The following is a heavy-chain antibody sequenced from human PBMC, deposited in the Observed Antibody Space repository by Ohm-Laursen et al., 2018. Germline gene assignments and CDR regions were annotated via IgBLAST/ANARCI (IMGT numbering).Heavy chain of an antibody. V-gene: IGHV3-23*01. CDR2: ISGSGGST. Sequence: SLRLSCSASGFTFSSYAMSWVRQAPGKGLEWVSAISGSGGSTYYADSVKGRFTISRDNSKNTLYLQMNSLRAEDTAVYYCAKEYVVGTTGDYWGQGTLVTVSS. CDR3: AKEYVVGTTGDY. D-gene: IGHD1-26*01. J-gene: IGHJ4*02. CDR1: GFTFSSYA.